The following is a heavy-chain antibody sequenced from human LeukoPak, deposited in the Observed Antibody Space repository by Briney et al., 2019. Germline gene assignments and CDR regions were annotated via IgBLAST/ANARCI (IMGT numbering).Heavy chain of an antibody. V-gene: IGHV3-33*06. D-gene: IGHD4-17*01. J-gene: IGHJ5*02. Sequence: GRSLRLSCAASGFTFSSYGMHWVRQAPGKGLEWAAVIWYDGSNKYYADSVKGRFTISRDNSKNTLYLQMNSLRAEDTAVYYCAKDRGDYGDYEAWFDPWGQGTLVTVSS. CDR1: GFTFSSYG. CDR2: IWYDGSNK. CDR3: AKDRGDYGDYEAWFDP.